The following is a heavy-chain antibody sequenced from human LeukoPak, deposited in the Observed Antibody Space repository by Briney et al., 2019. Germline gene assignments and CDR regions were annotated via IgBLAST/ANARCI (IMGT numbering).Heavy chain of an antibody. J-gene: IGHJ6*02. CDR2: INDYSGNT. CDR3: ARGRIAKIVVVHSFQYGMDV. Sequence: PSETLSLTCDVFGGSLTDYFWTWIRQSPGKGLEWIGEINDYSGNTNYNPSLNSRVSISLEKSKNQFSLELRSVTAADTAVYYCARGRIAKIVVVHSFQYGMDVWGQGTTVTVSS. D-gene: IGHD3-22*01. CDR1: GGSLTDYF. V-gene: IGHV4-34*01.